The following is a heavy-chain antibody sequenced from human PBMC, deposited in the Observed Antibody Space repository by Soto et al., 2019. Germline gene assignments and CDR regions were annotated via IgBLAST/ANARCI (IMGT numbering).Heavy chain of an antibody. CDR2: IYPVYSDT. CDR1: GYCVTSFW. J-gene: IGHJ6*02. CDR3: ARLGYCSGGSRYRYYYYGMDV. V-gene: IGHV5-51*01. Sequence: PGELLKMRFSVSGYCVTSFWLDCVRHMPGKGLELMGTIYPVYSDTRYGPSFQGQVTISADKSISTAYLQWSSLKASDTAMYYCARLGYCSGGSRYRYYYYGMDVWGQGTTVTVSS. D-gene: IGHD2-15*01.